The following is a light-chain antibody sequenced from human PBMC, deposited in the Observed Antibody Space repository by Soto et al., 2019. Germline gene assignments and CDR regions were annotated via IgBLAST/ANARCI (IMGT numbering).Light chain of an antibody. Sequence: TQSPSTLSACNGERATLSCRASQSISSWLAWYQQKPGKAPKLLIYDASTLESGVPSRFSGSGSGTDFTLTISSLQPDDFATYYCQQYNNSSGTFGQGTQVDI. V-gene: IGKV1-5*01. CDR3: QQYNNSSGT. J-gene: IGKJ1*01. CDR2: DAS. CDR1: QSISSW.